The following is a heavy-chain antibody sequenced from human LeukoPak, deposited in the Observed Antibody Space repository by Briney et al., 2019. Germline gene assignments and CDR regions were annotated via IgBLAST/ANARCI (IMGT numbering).Heavy chain of an antibody. CDR3: AKDSGTF. Sequence: GGSLRLSCAAAGFTCSNTWMTWVRQALGKGLEWVANISPDGSGKFYVESVKGRFTISRDNDKKSRVLQMNSLRVEDTALYYSAKDSGTFWGQGTLVTVSS. CDR1: GFTCSNTW. J-gene: IGHJ4*02. D-gene: IGHD1-26*01. V-gene: IGHV3-7*04. CDR2: ISPDGSGK.